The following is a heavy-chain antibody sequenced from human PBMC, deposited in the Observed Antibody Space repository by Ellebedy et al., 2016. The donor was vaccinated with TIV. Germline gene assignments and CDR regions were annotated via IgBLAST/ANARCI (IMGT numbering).Heavy chain of an antibody. CDR3: VKAWGD. CDR1: GFTFTIYA. CDR2: ITGDGGST. Sequence: PGGSLRLSCSAPGFTFTIYAMHWVRQAPGKGLEYVSAITGDGGSTYYADSVKGRFTISRDNSKHTLYLQMSSLRAEDTAVYYCVKAWGDWGQGTLVTVSS. D-gene: IGHD3-16*01. J-gene: IGHJ4*02. V-gene: IGHV3-64D*06.